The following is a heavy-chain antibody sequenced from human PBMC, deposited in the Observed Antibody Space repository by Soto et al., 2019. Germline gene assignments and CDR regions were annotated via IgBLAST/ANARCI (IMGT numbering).Heavy chain of an antibody. V-gene: IGHV3-23*01. J-gene: IGHJ4*02. Sequence: EVQLLESGGGLVQPGGSLRLSCVASGFTFSIYNMNWVRQAPGNGLEWVSVITGSGDYTNYADSVKGRFTISRDNSKNTLYLQMNSLRAEDTAVYFCARRITSSFDYWGQGTLVTVSS. CDR1: GFTFSIYN. CDR3: ARRITSSFDY. CDR2: ITGSGDYT. D-gene: IGHD1-20*01.